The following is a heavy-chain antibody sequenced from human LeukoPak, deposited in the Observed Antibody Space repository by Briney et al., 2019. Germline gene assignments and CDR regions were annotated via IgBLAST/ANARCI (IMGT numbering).Heavy chain of an antibody. CDR2: ISHSSSGT. Sequence: PGGSLRLSCAGSGFTFSNYAMSWVRQAPRRGLEWVSAISHSSSGTYYIDSVRGRFTISRDNSKNLLYMQMNSLRAEDTAVYHCAKGMFGYLGGLYWDFDLWGRGTLVTVSS. V-gene: IGHV3-23*01. D-gene: IGHD3-22*01. CDR3: AKGMFGYLGGLYWDFDL. CDR1: GFTFSNYA. J-gene: IGHJ2*01.